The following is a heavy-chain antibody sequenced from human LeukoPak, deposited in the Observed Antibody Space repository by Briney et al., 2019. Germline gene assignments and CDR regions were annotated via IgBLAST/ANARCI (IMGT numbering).Heavy chain of an antibody. D-gene: IGHD2/OR15-2a*01. Sequence: GGSLRLSCAASGNYWMHWVCQAPGKGLVWVSHINSDGSWTSYADSVKGRFTISKDNAKNTVYLQMNNLRAEDTAVYYCVSFYETYWGRGTLVTVSS. V-gene: IGHV3-74*01. CDR2: INSDGSWT. CDR1: GNYW. CDR3: VSFYETY. J-gene: IGHJ4*02.